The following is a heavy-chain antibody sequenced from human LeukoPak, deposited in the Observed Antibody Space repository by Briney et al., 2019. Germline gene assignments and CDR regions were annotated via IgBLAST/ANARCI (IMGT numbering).Heavy chain of an antibody. J-gene: IGHJ4*02. D-gene: IGHD2-15*01. Sequence: SETLSLTCTVSGGSITTSDFYWGWVRQPPGKGLECIGTVFYSGNTYYNPSLKSRVTMFVDTSKNQFSLRLSSVTAADTAVYXRXRQXCTGGNCDTFDYWGQGTLVTVSS. CDR2: VFYSGNT. CDR3: XRQXCTGGNCDTFDY. V-gene: IGHV4-39*01. CDR1: GGSITTSDFY.